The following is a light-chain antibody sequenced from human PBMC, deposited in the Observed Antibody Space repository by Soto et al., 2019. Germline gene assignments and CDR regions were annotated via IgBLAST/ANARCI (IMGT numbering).Light chain of an antibody. J-gene: IGLJ1*01. Sequence: QSVLTQPRSVSGSPGQSVTISYTGSNSDVGAYKFVSWLQHNPGEAPKVMIYDVTQRPSGVPDRFSGTKSGNTASLTISGLQAEDEADYYCCSYAGSYTWVFGSGTKVTV. CDR1: NSDVGAYKF. CDR2: DVT. V-gene: IGLV2-11*01. CDR3: CSYAGSYTWV.